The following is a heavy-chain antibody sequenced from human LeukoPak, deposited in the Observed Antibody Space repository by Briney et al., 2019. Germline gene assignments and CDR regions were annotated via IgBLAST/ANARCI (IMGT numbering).Heavy chain of an antibody. CDR1: GASIINNNYY. Sequence: SETLSLTCFVSGASIINNNYYWAWIRQPPGKGLEWIGSVYHRGSTSYNPSLKSRVTMSVDTSKNHFTLKLNSVTAADTAVYSCAGHKYYNFWGSFNWFDPWGQGILVTVSS. CDR2: VYHRGST. D-gene: IGHD3-3*01. V-gene: IGHV4-39*01. CDR3: AGHKYYNFWGSFNWFDP. J-gene: IGHJ5*02.